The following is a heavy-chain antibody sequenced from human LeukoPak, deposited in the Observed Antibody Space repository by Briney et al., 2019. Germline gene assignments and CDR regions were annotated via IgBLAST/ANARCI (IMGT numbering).Heavy chain of an antibody. Sequence: GGSLRLSCAASGFTFSSYGMHWVRQAPGKGLEWVAFIRYDGSNKYYADSVKGRFTISRDNSKNTLYLQMNSLRAEDTAVYYCARGRTRGLYYYYGMDVWGQGTTVTVSS. J-gene: IGHJ6*02. CDR3: ARGRTRGLYYYYGMDV. CDR2: IRYDGSNK. CDR1: GFTFSSYG. V-gene: IGHV3-30*02.